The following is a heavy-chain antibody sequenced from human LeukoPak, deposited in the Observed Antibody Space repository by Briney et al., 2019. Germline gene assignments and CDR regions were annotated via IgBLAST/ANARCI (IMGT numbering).Heavy chain of an antibody. V-gene: IGHV3-21*04. CDR2: FGTRHTHI. Sequence: PGGSLRLSCAASGFTFSSYSMNWVRQAPGKGLEWVALFGTRHTHIFYADSVEGRFAISRDNSKNTVYLQMNSLRVEDAAVYYCAARLPLYGMDVWGQGTTVTVSS. J-gene: IGHJ6*02. CDR3: AARLPLYGMDV. CDR1: GFTFSSYS. D-gene: IGHD2-21*02.